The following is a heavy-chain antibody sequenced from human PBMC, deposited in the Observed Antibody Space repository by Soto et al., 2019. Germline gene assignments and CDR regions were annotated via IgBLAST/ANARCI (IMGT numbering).Heavy chain of an antibody. J-gene: IGHJ6*02. CDR2: IYPGDSDT. D-gene: IGHD2-2*01. V-gene: IGHV5-51*01. CDR1: GYTFTDYW. CDR3: ARHTSNFRYYYYAMDV. Sequence: GESLKISCKGSGYTFTDYWMGWVRQLPGKGLEGVGVIYPGDSDTRYSPSFEGHVTITVDKSTSTAYLQWNTLKASDTAMYYCARHTSNFRYYYYAMDVWGQGTTVTVSS.